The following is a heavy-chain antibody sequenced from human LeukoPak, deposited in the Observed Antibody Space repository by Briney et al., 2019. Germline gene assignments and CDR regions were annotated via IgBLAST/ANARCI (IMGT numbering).Heavy chain of an antibody. V-gene: IGHV3-30-3*01. J-gene: IGHJ4*02. CDR2: ISYDGSNK. CDR3: ARDFLVVPAAMGAFDY. CDR1: GFTFSSYA. Sequence: GGSLRLSCAASGFTFSSYAMHWVRQAPGKGLEWVAVISYDGSNKYYADSVKGRFTISRDNSKNTLYLQMNSLRAEDTAVYYCARDFLVVPAAMGAFDYWGQGTLVTVSS. D-gene: IGHD2-2*01.